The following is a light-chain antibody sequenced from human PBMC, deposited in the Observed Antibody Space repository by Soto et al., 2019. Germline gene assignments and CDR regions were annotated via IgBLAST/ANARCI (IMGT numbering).Light chain of an antibody. CDR3: QQRSNWPRTWT. V-gene: IGKV3-11*01. CDR1: QSVSSY. J-gene: IGKJ1*01. CDR2: DAS. Sequence: EIVLTQSPATLSLSPGERATLSCRASQSVSSYLAWYQQKPGQAPRLLIYDASNRATGIPAMFSGSGPGTDFTLTISSLEPEDFAVYYCQQRSNWPRTWTFGQGTKVDIK.